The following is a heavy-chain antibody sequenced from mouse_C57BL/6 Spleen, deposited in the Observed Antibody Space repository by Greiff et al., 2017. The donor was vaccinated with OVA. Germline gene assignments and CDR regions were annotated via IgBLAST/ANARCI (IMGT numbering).Heavy chain of an antibody. V-gene: IGHV1-69*01. CDR2: IDPSDSYT. J-gene: IGHJ2*01. D-gene: IGHD1-1*01. CDR3: ARLGDPTVVDLDY. CDR1: GYTFTSYW. Sequence: QVQLQQPGAELVMPGASVKLSCKASGYTFTSYWMHWVKQRPGQGLEWIGEIDPSDSYTNYNQKFKGKSTLTVDKSSSTAYMQLSSLTSEDSAVYYCARLGDPTVVDLDYWGQGTTLTVSS.